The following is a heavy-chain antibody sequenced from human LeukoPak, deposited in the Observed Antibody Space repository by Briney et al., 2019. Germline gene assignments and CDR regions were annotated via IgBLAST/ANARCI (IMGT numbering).Heavy chain of an antibody. CDR2: ISSSSGTI. CDR3: ARVLRWYADY. CDR1: GLTFSSYS. Sequence: PGGSLRLSCAASGLTFSSYSMNWVRQAPGKGLEWVSYISSSSGTIYYADSVKGRFTISRDNAKNSLYLQLNSLRAEDTAVYYSARVLRWYADYWGQGTLVTVSS. V-gene: IGHV3-48*01. D-gene: IGHD4-23*01. J-gene: IGHJ4*02.